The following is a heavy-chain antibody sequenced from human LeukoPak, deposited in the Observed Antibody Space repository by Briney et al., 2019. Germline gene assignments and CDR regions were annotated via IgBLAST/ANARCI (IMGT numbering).Heavy chain of an antibody. Sequence: SETLSLTCTVSGGSISSYYWSWIRQPPGKGLEWIGYIYYSGSTYYNPSLKSRVTISVDTSKNQFSLKLSSVTAADTAVYYCARGRSSRAPFDYWGQGTLVTVSS. CDR2: IYYSGST. V-gene: IGHV4-59*12. CDR3: ARGRSSRAPFDY. CDR1: GGSISSYY. J-gene: IGHJ4*02.